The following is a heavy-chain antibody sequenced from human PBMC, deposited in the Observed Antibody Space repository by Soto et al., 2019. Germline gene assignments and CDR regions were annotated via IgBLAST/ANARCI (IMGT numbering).Heavy chain of an antibody. CDR3: IQSRCGGDCLQSYASHYYYGMDV. D-gene: IGHD2-21*02. CDR2: IYWDDDK. J-gene: IGHJ6*02. Sequence: QITLKESGPTLVKPTQTLTLTCTFSGFSLSTSRVGVGWIRQPPGKALEWLALIYWDDDKRYSPSLRSRLTISKDTSKNQVVLTMTNMDPVDTATYHCIQSRCGGDCLQSYASHYYYGMDVWGQGTTVTVS. CDR1: GFSLSTSRVG. V-gene: IGHV2-5*02.